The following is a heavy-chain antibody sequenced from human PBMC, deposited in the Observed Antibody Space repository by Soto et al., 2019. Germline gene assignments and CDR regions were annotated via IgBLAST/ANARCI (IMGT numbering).Heavy chain of an antibody. CDR3: ARRPNIVLVPAGEDYFDP. CDR1: GGSINSRSFY. Sequence: SETLSLTCTVSGGSINSRSFYWGWIRQAPVTGLAWIGSIFYGGDTFYNPSLSGRVTISIDTPKNQFSLKLTSGTAADTAVYFCARRPNIVLVPAGEDYFDPWGQGTLVTVSS. CDR2: IFYGGDT. D-gene: IGHD2-2*01. V-gene: IGHV4-39*01. J-gene: IGHJ5*02.